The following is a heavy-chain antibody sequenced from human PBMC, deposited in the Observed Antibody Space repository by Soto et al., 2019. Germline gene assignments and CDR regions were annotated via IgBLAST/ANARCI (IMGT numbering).Heavy chain of an antibody. CDR2: ISSSGSTI. D-gene: IGHD3-9*01. V-gene: IGHV3-48*03. CDR1: GFTFSTYE. CDR3: ARGDYDILTGRAFDI. Sequence: GESLKISCAASGFTFSTYEMNWVRQAPGKGLEWVSYISSSGSTIYNADSVKGRFTISRDNGKNSLYLQMNSLRAEDTAVYYCARGDYDILTGRAFDIWGQGTLVTVSS. J-gene: IGHJ3*02.